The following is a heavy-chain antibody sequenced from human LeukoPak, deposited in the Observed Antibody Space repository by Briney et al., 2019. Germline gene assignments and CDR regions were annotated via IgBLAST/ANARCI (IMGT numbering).Heavy chain of an antibody. CDR2: INHSGSF. V-gene: IGHV4-34*01. Sequence: SETLSLTCAVYGGSFSGYFWNWVRQPPGKGPEWIGEINHSGSFNYNPSLKSRVTLSIDTSKNQFSLKLSFVTAADTAVYYCARGDPLINAFDIWGQGTMVTVSS. J-gene: IGHJ3*02. CDR3: ARGDPLINAFDI. CDR1: GGSFSGYF.